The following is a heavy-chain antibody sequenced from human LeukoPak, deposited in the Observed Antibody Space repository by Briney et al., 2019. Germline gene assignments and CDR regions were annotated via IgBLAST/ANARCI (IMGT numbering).Heavy chain of an antibody. V-gene: IGHV4-34*08. CDR1: GFTFSSYS. CDR2: INHSGST. J-gene: IGHJ4*02. Sequence: GSLRLSCAASGFTFSSYSMNWVRQPPGKGLEWIGEINHSGSTNYNPSLKSRVTISVDTSKNQFSLKLSSVTAADTAVYYCANLGYWGQGTLVTVSS. CDR3: ANLGY.